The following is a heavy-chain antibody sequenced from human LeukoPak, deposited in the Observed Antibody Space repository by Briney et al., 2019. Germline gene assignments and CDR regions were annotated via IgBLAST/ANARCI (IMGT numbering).Heavy chain of an antibody. D-gene: IGHD2-15*01. CDR1: GYTFTSYA. V-gene: IGHV1-3*01. CDR3: ARGLVVVAAPTDY. J-gene: IGHJ4*02. CDR2: INAGNGNT. Sequence: ASVKVSCKASGYTFTSYAMHWVRQAPGQRLEWMGWINAGNGNTKYSQKFQGRVTITRDTSASTAYMELSSLGSEDTAVYYCARGLVVVAAPTDYWGQGTLVTVSS.